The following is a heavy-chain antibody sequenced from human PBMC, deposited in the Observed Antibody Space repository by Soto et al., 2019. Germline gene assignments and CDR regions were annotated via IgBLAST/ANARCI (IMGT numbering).Heavy chain of an antibody. CDR3: ARPASRPAAKGRDYYYYMDV. Sequence: SETLSLTCTVSGGSISSSSYYWGWIRQPPGKGLEWIGSIYYSGSTYYNPSLKSRVTISVDTSKNQFSLKLSSVTAADTAVYYCARPASRPAAKGRDYYYYMDVWGKGTTVTVSS. CDR2: IYYSGST. J-gene: IGHJ6*03. CDR1: GGSISSSSYY. D-gene: IGHD2-2*01. V-gene: IGHV4-39*01.